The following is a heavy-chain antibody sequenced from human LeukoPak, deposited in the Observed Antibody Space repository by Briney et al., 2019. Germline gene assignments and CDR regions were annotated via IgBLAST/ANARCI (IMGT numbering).Heavy chain of an antibody. CDR2: IYYSGST. V-gene: IGHV4-39*07. D-gene: IGHD3-10*01. CDR3: ARRGPPRTMLRGVKSGWFDP. CDR1: GGSISSSSYY. J-gene: IGHJ5*02. Sequence: PSETLSLTCTVSGGSISSSSYYWGWIRQPPGKGLEWIGSIYYSGSTYYNPSLKSRVTISGDTSKNQFSLKLSSVTAADTAVYYCARRGPPRTMLRGVKSGWFDPWGQGTLVTVSS.